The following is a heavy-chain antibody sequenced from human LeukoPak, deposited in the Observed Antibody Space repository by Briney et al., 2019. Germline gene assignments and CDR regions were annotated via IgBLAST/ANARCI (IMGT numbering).Heavy chain of an antibody. CDR2: IKQDGSEK. D-gene: IGHD6-6*01. CDR3: ARYPLSIAAFDY. V-gene: IGHV3-7*02. CDR1: GFTFSSYA. J-gene: IGHJ4*02. Sequence: PGGSLRLSCAASGFTFSSYAMSWVRQAPGKGLEWVANIKQDGSEKYYVDSVKGRFTISRDNAKNSLYLQMNSLRAEDTAVYYCARYPLSIAAFDYWGQGTLVTVSS.